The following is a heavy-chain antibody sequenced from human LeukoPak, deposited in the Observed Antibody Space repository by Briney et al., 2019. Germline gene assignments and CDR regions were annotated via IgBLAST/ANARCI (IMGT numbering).Heavy chain of an antibody. V-gene: IGHV3-23*01. CDR1: GFTFSSYA. CDR3: TRGAPYYYGSGSYLFDY. J-gene: IGHJ4*02. D-gene: IGHD3-10*01. Sequence: GGSLRLSCAASGFTFSSYAMSWVRQAPGKGLEWVSATSGSGGSTYYADSVKGRFTISRDNAKNSLYLQMNSLRAEDTAVYYCTRGAPYYYGSGSYLFDYWGQGTLVTVSS. CDR2: TSGSGGST.